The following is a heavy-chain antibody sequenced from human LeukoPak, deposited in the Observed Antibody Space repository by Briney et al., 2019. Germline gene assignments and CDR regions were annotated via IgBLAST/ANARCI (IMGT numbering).Heavy chain of an antibody. Sequence: PGGSLRLTCAASGFTFSSYAMHWVRQAPGKGLEWVAGISYDGSNRYYADSVKGRFTISRDNSKNTLYLQMNSLRAEDTAVYYCARDMIAVAAYYFDYWGQGTLVTVSS. J-gene: IGHJ4*02. CDR3: ARDMIAVAAYYFDY. D-gene: IGHD3-22*01. CDR1: GFTFSSYA. CDR2: ISYDGSNR. V-gene: IGHV3-30-3*01.